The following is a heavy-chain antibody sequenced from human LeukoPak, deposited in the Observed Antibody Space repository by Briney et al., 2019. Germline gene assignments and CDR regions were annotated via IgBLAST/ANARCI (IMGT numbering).Heavy chain of an antibody. V-gene: IGHV1-8*03. J-gene: IGHJ5*02. CDR2: MNPNSGNT. Sequence: ASVEVSCKASGYAFTSYDINWVRQATGQGLVWMGWMNPNSGNTGYAQKFQGRVTITRNTSISTAYMELSSLRSEDTAVYYCERSYYYDSSGYYHDWFDPWGQGTLVTVSS. CDR1: GYAFTSYD. D-gene: IGHD3-22*01. CDR3: ERSYYYDSSGYYHDWFDP.